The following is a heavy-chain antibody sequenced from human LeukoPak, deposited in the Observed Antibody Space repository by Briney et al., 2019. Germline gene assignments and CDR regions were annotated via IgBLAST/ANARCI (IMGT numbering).Heavy chain of an antibody. CDR2: ISYDGSNK. D-gene: IGHD2-2*01. Sequence: PGRSLRLSCAASGFTFSSYGMHWVRQAPGKGLEWVAVISYDGSNKYYADSVKGRFTISRDNSKNTLCLQMNSLRAEDTAVYYCAKEGPVVVPAAYRASVYYYYGMDVWGQGTTVTVSS. V-gene: IGHV3-30*18. J-gene: IGHJ6*02. CDR3: AKEGPVVVPAAYRASVYYYYGMDV. CDR1: GFTFSSYG.